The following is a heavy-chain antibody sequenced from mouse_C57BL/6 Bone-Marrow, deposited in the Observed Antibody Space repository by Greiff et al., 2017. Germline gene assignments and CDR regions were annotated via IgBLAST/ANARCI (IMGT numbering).Heavy chain of an antibody. CDR1: GFTFSSYA. J-gene: IGHJ1*03. CDR2: ISSGGDYI. D-gene: IGHD1-1*01. V-gene: IGHV5-9-1*02. CDR3: TRDITTVRYFDV. Sequence: EVQVVESGEGLVKPGGSLKLSCAASGFTFSSYAMSWVRQTPEKRLEWVAYISSGGDYIYYADTVKGRFTISRDNARNTLYLQMSSLKSEDTAMYYCTRDITTVRYFDVWGTGTTVTVSS.